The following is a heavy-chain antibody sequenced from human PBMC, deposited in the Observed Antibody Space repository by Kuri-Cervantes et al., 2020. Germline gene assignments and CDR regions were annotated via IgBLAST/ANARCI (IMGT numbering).Heavy chain of an antibody. Sequence: ETLSLTCVASGFNFSSYWMSWVRQAPGKGLEWVANIKQDGSEKYYVDSVKGRFTISRDNAKNSLYLQMNSLRVEDTAVYYCARDLRGFGELFTFDYWGQGTLVTVSS. CDR2: IKQDGSEK. J-gene: IGHJ4*02. CDR1: GFNFSSYW. V-gene: IGHV3-7*01. CDR3: ARDLRGFGELFTFDY. D-gene: IGHD3-10*01.